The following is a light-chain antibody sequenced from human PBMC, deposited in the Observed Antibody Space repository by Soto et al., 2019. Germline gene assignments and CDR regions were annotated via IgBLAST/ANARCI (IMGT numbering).Light chain of an antibody. J-gene: IGLJ1*01. Sequence: QSVLTQPPSASGTPGQGVTISCSGTSSDIAAYNYVSWYRQHPGKAPKLIIYDVGKRPSGVPDRFSGSKSGNTASLTISDLQPEDEADYYCCSYAGTYTYVLGTGTRSPS. V-gene: IGLV2-11*01. CDR1: SSDIAAYNY. CDR3: CSYAGTYTYV. CDR2: DVG.